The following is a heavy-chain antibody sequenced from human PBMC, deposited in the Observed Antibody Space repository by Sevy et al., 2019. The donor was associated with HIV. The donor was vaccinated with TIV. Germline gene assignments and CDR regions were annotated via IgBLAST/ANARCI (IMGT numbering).Heavy chain of an antibody. Sequence: SETLSLTCGVYGGSFSGHYWSWLRQTPEKGLEWIGEINHGEITDYNPSLESRVTMSVDTSKNQFSLKLKSVTAADTDVYYCARRRYFYASGWKDVLDIWGQGTLVTVSS. CDR1: GGSFSGHY. J-gene: IGHJ3*02. CDR3: ARRRYFYASGWKDVLDI. D-gene: IGHD3-10*01. V-gene: IGHV4-34*01. CDR2: INHGEIT.